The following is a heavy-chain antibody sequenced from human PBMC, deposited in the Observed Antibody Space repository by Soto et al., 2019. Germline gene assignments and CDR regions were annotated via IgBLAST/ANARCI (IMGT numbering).Heavy chain of an antibody. J-gene: IGHJ6*02. Sequence: GGSLRLSCAASGGTFSSYWMSWVRQAPGKGLEWVANIKQDGSEKYYVDSVKGRFTISRDNAKNSLYLQMNSLRAEDTAVYYCARVSYSSSSAQGVPYYYGMDVWGQGTTVTVSS. V-gene: IGHV3-7*05. CDR2: IKQDGSEK. CDR1: GGTFSSYW. CDR3: ARVSYSSSSAQGVPYYYGMDV. D-gene: IGHD6-6*01.